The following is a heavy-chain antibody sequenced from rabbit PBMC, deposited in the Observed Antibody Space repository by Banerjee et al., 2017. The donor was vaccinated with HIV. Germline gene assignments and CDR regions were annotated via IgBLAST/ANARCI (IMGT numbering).Heavy chain of an antibody. CDR3: ARADYAGAGFDL. CDR1: GLSFSSSYW. CDR2: IYAGSSGST. Sequence: QSLAESGGDLVKPGASLTLTCTASGLSFSSSYWICWVRQAPGKGLEWIACIYAGSSGSTYYESWSKGRFTIAKTAPTTVTLQMTSRTAADTATYFCARADYAGAGFDLWGPGTLGTVS. J-gene: IGHJ4*01. D-gene: IGHD4-2*01. V-gene: IGHV1S40*01.